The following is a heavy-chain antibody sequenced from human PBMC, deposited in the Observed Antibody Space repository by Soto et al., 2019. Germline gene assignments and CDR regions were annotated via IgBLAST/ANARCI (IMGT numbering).Heavy chain of an antibody. Sequence: GGSRRLSFPALGFTFVGFNMGWFRRPPGKGLEWVSGVSASGSITSYADSAKGRFTISRDNAKNTVFLQMSSLRAEDTAVYFCAKGDCSGGRCYRGFDYWGQGTLVTVSS. D-gene: IGHD2-15*01. V-gene: IGHV3-23*01. CDR3: AKGDCSGGRCYRGFDY. CDR2: VSASGSIT. J-gene: IGHJ4*02. CDR1: GFTFVGFN.